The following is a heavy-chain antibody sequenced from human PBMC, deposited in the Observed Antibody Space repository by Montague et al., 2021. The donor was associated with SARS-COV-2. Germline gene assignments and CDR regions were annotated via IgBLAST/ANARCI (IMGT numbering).Heavy chain of an antibody. CDR2: IHYSGST. D-gene: IGHD5-24*01. V-gene: IGHV4-39*01. CDR3: ARRLHGFNRHYFAY. CDR1: GGSISSSSYY. J-gene: IGHJ4*02. Sequence: SETLSLTCTVSGGSISSSSYYWGWLRQPPGKGLEWVGSIHYSGSTYYNPSLKSRVTISVDTSKNQFSLKLSSVTAADTAVYYCARRLHGFNRHYFAYWGQGTLVTASS.